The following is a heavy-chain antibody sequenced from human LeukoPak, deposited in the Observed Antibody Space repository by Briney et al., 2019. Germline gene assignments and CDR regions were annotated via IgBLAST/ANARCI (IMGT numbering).Heavy chain of an antibody. CDR3: VRGGWSGGSPHDL. J-gene: IGHJ4*02. CDR1: GSTFSTDA. Sequence: PGGSLRLSCSASGSTFSTDAMHWVRQAPGKGLEYVSVISSHGGWTYYADSVRGRFTISRDNSKNTVYLQMSSLRPEDTAVYYCVRGGWSGGSPHDLWGQGTLVSVFS. CDR2: ISSHGGWT. D-gene: IGHD2-15*01. V-gene: IGHV3-64D*06.